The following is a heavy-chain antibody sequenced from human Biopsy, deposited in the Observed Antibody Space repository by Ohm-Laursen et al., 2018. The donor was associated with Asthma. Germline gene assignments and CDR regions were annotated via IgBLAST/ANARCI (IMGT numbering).Heavy chain of an antibody. CDR2: INSVFGTT. V-gene: IGHV1-69*01. J-gene: IGHJ4*02. D-gene: IGHD2-2*01. CDR1: GGTFNTYV. CDR3: ARKAGSCISRTCYSLDF. Sequence: ASSVTVSCKSLGGTFNTYVIGWARQAPGQGLEWLGGINSVFGTTNYPQKFQDRVTITADDSTSTVYMELSSLRSEDTAVYYCARKAGSCISRTCYSLDFWGQGTLVTVSS.